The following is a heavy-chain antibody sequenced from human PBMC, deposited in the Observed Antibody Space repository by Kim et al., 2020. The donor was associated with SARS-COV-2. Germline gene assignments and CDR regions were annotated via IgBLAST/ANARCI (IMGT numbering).Heavy chain of an antibody. Sequence: LKSRVTISADTSKIQFSLKLSSVTAADTAVYYCGRLDSSGWPYYYYYMDVWGKGTTVTVSS. J-gene: IGHJ6*03. V-gene: IGHV4-59*08. CDR3: GRLDSSGWPYYYYYMDV. D-gene: IGHD6-25*01.